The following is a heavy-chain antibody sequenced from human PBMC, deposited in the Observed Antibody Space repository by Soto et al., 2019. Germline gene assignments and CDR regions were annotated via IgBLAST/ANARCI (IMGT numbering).Heavy chain of an antibody. D-gene: IGHD6-13*01. CDR1: GGTFSSYT. J-gene: IGHJ6*02. CDR2: INPSGGST. V-gene: IGHV1-46*01. Sequence: ASVKVSCKASGGTFSSYTISWVRQAPGQGLEWMGIINPSGGSTSYAQKFQGRVTMTRDTSTSTVYMELSSLRSEDTAVYYCARGSPDAGYSSSWYYYYYGMDVWGQGTTVTVSS. CDR3: ARGSPDAGYSSSWYYYYYGMDV.